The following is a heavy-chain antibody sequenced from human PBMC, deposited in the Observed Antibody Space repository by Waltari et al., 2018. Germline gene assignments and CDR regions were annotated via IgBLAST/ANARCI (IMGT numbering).Heavy chain of an antibody. CDR2: ISGSGGST. CDR1: GFTFSSYA. D-gene: IGHD2-2*01. Sequence: EVQLLESGGGLVQPGGSLRLSCAASGFTFSSYAMSWVRQAQGKGLEWVSAISGSGGSTYYADSGKGRFTISRDKSKNTLYLQMNSLRAEDTAVYYCAKRTSFFVVVPAAPSSYGMDVWGQGTTVTVSS. J-gene: IGHJ6*02. CDR3: AKRTSFFVVVPAAPSSYGMDV. V-gene: IGHV3-23*01.